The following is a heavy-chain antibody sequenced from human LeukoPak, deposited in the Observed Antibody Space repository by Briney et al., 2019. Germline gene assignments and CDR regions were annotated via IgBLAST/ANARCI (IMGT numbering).Heavy chain of an antibody. Sequence: ASVNVSCKASGYTFTSYGISWVRQAPGQGLEWMGWISAYNGNTNYAQKLQGRVTMTTDTSTSTAYMELRSLRSDDTAVYYCARGGFDTYYYYGMDVWGQGTTVTVSS. J-gene: IGHJ6*02. CDR2: ISAYNGNT. V-gene: IGHV1-18*01. CDR1: GYTFTSYG. CDR3: ARGGFDTYYYYGMDV. D-gene: IGHD2-15*01.